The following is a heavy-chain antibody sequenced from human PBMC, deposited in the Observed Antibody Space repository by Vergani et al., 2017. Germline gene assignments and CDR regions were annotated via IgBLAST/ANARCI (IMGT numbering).Heavy chain of an antibody. V-gene: IGHV1-46*03. D-gene: IGHD3-9*01. CDR3: ARGDYGILTGYGY. CDR1: GYTFSNYY. J-gene: IGHJ4*02. Sequence: QVQVVQSGAEVKKSGASVKVSCKTSGYTFSNYYMHWVRQAPGQALEWMGIINPSGGHTNYAQKFQGRVTMTRDTSTSTVYMELSSLRSEDTAIYYCARGDYGILTGYGYWGQGTLVTVSA. CDR2: INPSGGHT.